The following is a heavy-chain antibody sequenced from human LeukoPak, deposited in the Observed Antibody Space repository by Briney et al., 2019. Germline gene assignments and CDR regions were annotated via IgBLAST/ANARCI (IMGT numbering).Heavy chain of an antibody. J-gene: IGHJ4*02. D-gene: IGHD6-19*01. CDR3: ARPENSTSGWLYFDY. CDR2: IYPGDSDT. V-gene: IGHV5-51*01. CDR1: GYSFSSNW. Sequence: NHGESLKISCKGSGYSFSSNWIGWVRQVPGKGLEWMGIIYPGDSDTRYSPSFQGQVTISADKSISTAYLQWSSLKASDTAIYYCARPENSTSGWLYFDYWGQGTLATVSS.